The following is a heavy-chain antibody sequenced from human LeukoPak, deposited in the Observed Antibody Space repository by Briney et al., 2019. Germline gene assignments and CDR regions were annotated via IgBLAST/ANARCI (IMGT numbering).Heavy chain of an antibody. CDR1: GGSFSGYY. D-gene: IGHD2-21*02. J-gene: IGHJ3*02. CDR2: TNHSGST. CDR3: EAYCGGDCYPIDAFDI. V-gene: IGHV4-34*01. Sequence: SETLSLTCAVYGGSFSGYYWSWIRQPPGKGLEWIGETNHSGSTNYNPSLKSRVTISVDTSKNQFSLKLSSVTAADTAVYYCEAYCGGDCYPIDAFDIWGQGTMVTVSS.